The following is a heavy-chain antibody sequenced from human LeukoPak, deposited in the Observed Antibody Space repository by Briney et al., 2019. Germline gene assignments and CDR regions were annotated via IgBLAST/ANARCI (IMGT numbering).Heavy chain of an antibody. CDR1: GGSINSSGYY. D-gene: IGHD3-22*01. CDR2: HYYSGST. J-gene: IGHJ3*02. Sequence: SETLSLTCTVSGGSINSSGYYWGWIRQPPGKGLEWTGSHYYSGSTYYNPSLKSRVTISVDTSKKQFSLKLSSVTAADAAVYYCARDALYYYDSSGYLYDAFGIWGQGTMVTVSS. V-gene: IGHV4-39*07. CDR3: ARDALYYYDSSGYLYDAFGI.